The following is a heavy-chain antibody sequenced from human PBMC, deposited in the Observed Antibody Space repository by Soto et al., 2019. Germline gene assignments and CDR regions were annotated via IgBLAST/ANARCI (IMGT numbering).Heavy chain of an antibody. V-gene: IGHV1-46*01. J-gene: IGHJ6*02. CDR2: INPRGVST. D-gene: IGHD3-22*01. CDR3: AGGGGGHHDSSGFFGPPEYYYGMDV. Sequence: QVQLVQSGAEVKKPGASVKVSCKASGYTFTSFYIHWVRQAPGQGLEWMGIINPRGVSTMYAQNSQGRVTVTTDTSTTTVEGGPGRLGCEDPAGSYWAGGGGGHHDSSGFFGPPEYYYGMDVWGQGTTVTVSS. CDR1: GYTFTSFY.